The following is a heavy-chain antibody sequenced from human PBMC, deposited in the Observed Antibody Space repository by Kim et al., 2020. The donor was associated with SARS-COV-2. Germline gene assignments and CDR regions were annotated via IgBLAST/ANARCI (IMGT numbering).Heavy chain of an antibody. V-gene: IGHV4-28*01. CDR1: GSSISSRYW. D-gene: IGHD3-10*01. CDR3: ARTARKSSITMIRGVSQSPYYYIAV. J-gene: IGHJ2*01. CDR2: MDSSGTS. Sequence: SETLSLTCAVSGSSISSRYWWGWIRQPPGKGLEWFGYMDSSGTSYYDPSLKSRPAMSVETSRNQFSLKLRSVTAVDTARYYCARTARKSSITMIRGVSQSPYYYIAVWGRGILVTVSS.